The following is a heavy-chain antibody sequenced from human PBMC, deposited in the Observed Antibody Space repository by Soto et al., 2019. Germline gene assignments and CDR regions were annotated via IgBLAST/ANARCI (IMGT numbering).Heavy chain of an antibody. Sequence: ASVKVSCKASGYTFTSYAMHWVRQAPGQRLEWMGWINAGNGNTKYSQKFQGRVTITRDTSASTAYMELSSLRSEDTAVYYCARVAAAGTSFGLYGYWGQGTLVTVSS. V-gene: IGHV1-3*01. D-gene: IGHD6-13*01. CDR3: ARVAAAGTSFGLYGY. J-gene: IGHJ4*02. CDR1: GYTFTSYA. CDR2: INAGNGNT.